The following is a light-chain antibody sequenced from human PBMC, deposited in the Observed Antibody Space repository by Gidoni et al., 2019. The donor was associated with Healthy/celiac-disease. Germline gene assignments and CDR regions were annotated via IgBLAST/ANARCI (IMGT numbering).Light chain of an antibody. V-gene: IGKV3-11*01. J-gene: IGKJ4*01. CDR3: QQRSNWLT. CDR2: DAS. CDR1: QSVSSY. Sequence: EIVSTQSPATLSLSPGERATLSCRASQSVSSYLAWYQQKPGQAPRLLIYDASNRATGIPARFSGSGSGTDFTLTISSLEPEDFAGYYCQQRSNWLTFXGXTKVEIK.